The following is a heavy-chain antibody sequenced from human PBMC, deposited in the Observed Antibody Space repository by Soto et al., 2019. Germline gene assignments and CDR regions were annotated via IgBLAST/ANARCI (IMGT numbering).Heavy chain of an antibody. V-gene: IGHV1-69*12. Sequence: QVQLVQSGAEVKKPGSSVKVSCKASGGTFSSYAISWVRQAPGQGLEWMGGIIAIFGTANYAQKFQGRVTITADESTSTAYMEPSSLRSEDTAGDYCASVATAISLVGWGQGTLVTVSS. CDR1: GGTFSSYA. J-gene: IGHJ4*02. CDR3: ASVATAISLVG. CDR2: IIAIFGTA. D-gene: IGHD5-18*01.